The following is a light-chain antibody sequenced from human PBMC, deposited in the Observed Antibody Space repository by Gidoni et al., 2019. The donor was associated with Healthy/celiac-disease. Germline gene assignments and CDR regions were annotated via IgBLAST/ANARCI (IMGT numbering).Light chain of an antibody. CDR1: QSISSY. CDR2: AAS. J-gene: IGKJ1*01. V-gene: IGKV1-39*01. Sequence: DIQMTQSPSSLSASVGDRVTITCRASQSISSYLNWYQQKPGKAPKLLIYAASSLQSGVPSRFSGSGSGTDFTLTISSLLPEDFATYYCQQSYSTPWKFXQXTKVEIK. CDR3: QQSYSTPWK.